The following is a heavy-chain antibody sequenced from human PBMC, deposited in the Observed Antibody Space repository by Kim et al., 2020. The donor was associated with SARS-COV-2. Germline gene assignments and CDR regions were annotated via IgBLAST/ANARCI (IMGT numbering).Heavy chain of an antibody. CDR1: GFTFSSYA. J-gene: IGHJ6*02. D-gene: IGHD3-10*01. Sequence: GGSLRLSCAASGFTFSSYAMSWVRQAPGKGLEWVSAISGSGGSTYYADSVKGRFTISRDNSKNTLYLQMNSLRAEDTAVYYCAKAMTSSYYGSGSYYNDFPNYYYGMGVWGQGTTVTVSS. CDR3: AKAMTSSYYGSGSYYNDFPNYYYGMGV. CDR2: ISGSGGST. V-gene: IGHV3-23*01.